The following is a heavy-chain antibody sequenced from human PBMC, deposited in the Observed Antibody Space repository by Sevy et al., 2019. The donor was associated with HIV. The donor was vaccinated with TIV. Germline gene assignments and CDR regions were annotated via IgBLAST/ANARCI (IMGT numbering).Heavy chain of an antibody. D-gene: IGHD6-6*01. CDR1: GFTFSSYG. CDR3: AKVLSSSVGSSLAPLDY. J-gene: IGHJ4*02. CDR2: ISYDGSNK. Sequence: GGSLRLSCAASGFTFSSYGMHWVRQAPGKGLEWVAVISYDGSNKYYADSVKGRFTISRDNSKNTLYLQMNSLRAEDTAVYSCAKVLSSSVGSSLAPLDYWGQGTLVTVSS. V-gene: IGHV3-30*18.